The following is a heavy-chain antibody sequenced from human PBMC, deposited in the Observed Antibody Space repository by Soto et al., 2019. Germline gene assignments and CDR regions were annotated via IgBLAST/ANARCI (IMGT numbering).Heavy chain of an antibody. V-gene: IGHV1-69*12. D-gene: IGHD7-27*01. CDR2: VITIFGTA. Sequence: QVLQVQSAAAVKKPPASVKVACNAAGGTFNSYAISWVRQAAGRQREGMGGVITIFGTADYAQKFQGRITITADESTSTAYMELSSLRSEDTAVYYCASHWGQAKRYYYYGMDVWGQGTTVTVSS. CDR1: GGTFNSYA. CDR3: ASHWGQAKRYYYYGMDV. J-gene: IGHJ6*02.